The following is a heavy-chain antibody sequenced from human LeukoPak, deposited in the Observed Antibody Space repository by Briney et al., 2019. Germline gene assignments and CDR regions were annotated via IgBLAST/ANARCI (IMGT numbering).Heavy chain of an antibody. Sequence: GGSLMFSCAASGFTFSSYAMSWVRQAPGKGLEWVSAISGSGGSTYYADSVKGRFTISRDNSKNTLYLQMNSLRAEDTAVYYCAKAHSSGWYYNFDYMDVWGKWLTASVSS. J-gene: IGHJ6*03. V-gene: IGHV3-23*01. CDR3: AKAHSSGWYYNFDYMDV. CDR1: GFTFSSYA. D-gene: IGHD6-19*01. CDR2: ISGSGGST.